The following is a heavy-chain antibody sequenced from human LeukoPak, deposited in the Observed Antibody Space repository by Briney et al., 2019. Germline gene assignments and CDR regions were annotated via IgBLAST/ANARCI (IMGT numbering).Heavy chain of an antibody. CDR1: GGSISSSSYY. J-gene: IGHJ3*02. Sequence: SETLSLTCTVSGGSISSSSYYWGWIRQPSGKGLEWIGSIYYSGSTYYNPSLKSRVTISVDTSKNQFSLKLSSVTAADTAVYYCARHGGTTGIDAFDIWGQGTMVTVSS. CDR2: IYYSGST. CDR3: ARHGGTTGIDAFDI. D-gene: IGHD1-1*01. V-gene: IGHV4-39*01.